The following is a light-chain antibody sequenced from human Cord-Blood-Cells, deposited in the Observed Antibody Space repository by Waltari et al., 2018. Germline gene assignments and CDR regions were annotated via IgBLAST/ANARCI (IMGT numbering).Light chain of an antibody. V-gene: IGLV2-23*01. CDR3: CSYAGSSTLV. Sequence: QSALTQPASVSASPGQSIPISCTGTSSDVGSYNLVSWYQQNPGKAPKLMIYEGSKRPSGVSNRFSGAKSGNTASLTISGLQAEDEADYYCCSYAGSSTLVFGGGTKLTVL. J-gene: IGLJ2*01. CDR2: EGS. CDR1: SSDVGSYNL.